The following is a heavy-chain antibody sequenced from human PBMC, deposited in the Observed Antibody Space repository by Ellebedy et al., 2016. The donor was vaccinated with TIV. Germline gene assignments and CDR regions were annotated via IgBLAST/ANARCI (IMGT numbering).Heavy chain of an antibody. Sequence: MPSETLSLTCTVYGGSFSGYYWNWIRQSPGKGLEWIGEINHSGSTNYDPSLKSRVTISVDTSKNQFYLKLTSVIAADTAVYYCARRDGVMGSGGYYYYGMDVWGQGTTVTVSS. D-gene: IGHD2-21*01. J-gene: IGHJ6*02. CDR1: GGSFSGYY. V-gene: IGHV4-34*01. CDR2: INHSGST. CDR3: ARRDGVMGSGGYYYYGMDV.